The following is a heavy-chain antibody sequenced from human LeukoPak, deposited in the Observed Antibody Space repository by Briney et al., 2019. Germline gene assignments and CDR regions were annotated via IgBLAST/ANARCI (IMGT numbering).Heavy chain of an antibody. CDR1: GYTFTSYY. J-gene: IGHJ3*02. CDR3: ARVRDGYNDAFDI. V-gene: IGHV1-46*01. D-gene: IGHD5-24*01. Sequence: ASVKVSCKASGYTFTSYYLHWVRQAPGQGLEWMGINSPSGSSTTYAQKFQGRVTMTRDTSTSTVYMELSSLRSEDTAVYYCARVRDGYNDAFDIWGQGTMVTVSS. CDR2: NSPSGSST.